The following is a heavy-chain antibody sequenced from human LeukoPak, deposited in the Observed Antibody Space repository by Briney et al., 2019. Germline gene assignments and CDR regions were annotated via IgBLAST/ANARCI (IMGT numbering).Heavy chain of an antibody. D-gene: IGHD3-10*01. J-gene: IGHJ5*02. CDR1: GGSISSFY. CDR3: ARSYSSGSYYSPFDP. Sequence: WETLSPTCTVSGGSISSFYWSWVRQPPGKGLEWIGYIYYKGNTNYSPSLTSRVTISLDTSKNQFSLKLSSLTAADTAVYYCARSYSSGSYYSPFDPWGQGTLVTVSS. V-gene: IGHV4-59*01. CDR2: IYYKGNT.